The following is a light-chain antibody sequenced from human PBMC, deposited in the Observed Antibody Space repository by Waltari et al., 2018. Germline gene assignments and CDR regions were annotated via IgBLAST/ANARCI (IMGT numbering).Light chain of an antibody. CDR3: QLWDTSNDRVV. V-gene: IGLV3-21*02. Sequence: SIMLSQPPSMSVAPGQTARITCGGNNMESESVHWYQQKPGQAPLVVLYDDSARPSGVPRRFAGSKSGNKATLTISRVEAGDEADYYCQLWDTSNDRVVFGGGTKLSVV. CDR2: DDS. J-gene: IGLJ3*02. CDR1: NMESES.